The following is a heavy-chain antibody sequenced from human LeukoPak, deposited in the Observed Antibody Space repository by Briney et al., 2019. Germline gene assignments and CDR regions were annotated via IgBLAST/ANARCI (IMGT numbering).Heavy chain of an antibody. D-gene: IGHD6-13*01. CDR2: IKQDGSEK. CDR3: ARALSGGSSWCGFDY. Sequence: PGGSLRLSCAASGFTFSSYWMSWVRQAPGKGLEWVANIKQDGSEKYYVDSVKGRFTISRDNAKNSLYLQMNSLRAEDTAVYYCARALSGGSSWCGFDYWGQGTLVTVSS. V-gene: IGHV3-7*01. CDR1: GFTFSSYW. J-gene: IGHJ4*02.